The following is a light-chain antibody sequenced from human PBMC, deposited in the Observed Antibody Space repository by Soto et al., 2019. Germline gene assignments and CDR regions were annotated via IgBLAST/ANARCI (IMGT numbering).Light chain of an antibody. CDR2: GAS. V-gene: IGKV1-6*01. CDR3: QQYHTWPIT. J-gene: IGKJ4*01. Sequence: AIQMTQSPSSLSASVGDRVTITCRASQAIRNDLGWYQQKPGKAPNLLIFGASNLQAGVPVRFSASGSGTNFTLTISNLQPEDFASYYCQQYHTWPITFGGGTKVEIK. CDR1: QAIRND.